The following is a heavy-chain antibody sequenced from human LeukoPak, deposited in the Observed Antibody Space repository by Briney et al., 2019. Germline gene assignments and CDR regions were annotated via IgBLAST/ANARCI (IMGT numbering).Heavy chain of an antibody. Sequence: GGSLRLSCAASGFTFSSYSMNWVRQAPGKGLEWVSYISSSSSTIYYADSVKGRFTISRDNAKNSLYLQMNSLRAEDTAVYYCARKAGEFDYWGQGTLVTVSS. J-gene: IGHJ4*02. V-gene: IGHV3-48*01. D-gene: IGHD3-10*01. CDR2: ISSSSSTI. CDR3: ARKAGEFDY. CDR1: GFTFSSYS.